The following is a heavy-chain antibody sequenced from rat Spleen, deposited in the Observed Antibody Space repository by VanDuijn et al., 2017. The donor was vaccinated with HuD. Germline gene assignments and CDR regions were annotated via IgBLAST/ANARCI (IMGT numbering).Heavy chain of an antibody. J-gene: IGHJ3*01. CDR3: ARLPGAP. D-gene: IGHD1-4*01. CDR1: GFSLTSYN. Sequence: QVQLKESGPGLVQPSQTLSLTCTVSGFSLTSYNVHWVRQPTGKGLEWMGIIWTGGSTDYNSALKSRLSISRDTSKSQVFLKMNSLQTEDTATYYCARLPGAPWGQGTLVTVSS. CDR2: IWTGGST. V-gene: IGHV2-30*01.